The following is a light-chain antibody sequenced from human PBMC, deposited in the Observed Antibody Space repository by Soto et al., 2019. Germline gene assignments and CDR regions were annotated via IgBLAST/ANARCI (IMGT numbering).Light chain of an antibody. CDR2: SAA. V-gene: IGKV1-39*01. CDR1: QDINVY. J-gene: IGKJ2*03. CDR3: QHGYVAPYG. Sequence: DIHMTQSPSSVSASIGDTVTITCRASQDINVYLNWYQQKPGEVPKLLIYSAATLHSGVPSRFTGSGSETDFTLTIRSLQPEDFATYYCQHGYVAPYGFGQGTKVAI.